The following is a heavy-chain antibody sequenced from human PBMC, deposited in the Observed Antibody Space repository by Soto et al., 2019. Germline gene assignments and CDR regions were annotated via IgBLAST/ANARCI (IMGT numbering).Heavy chain of an antibody. J-gene: IGHJ2*01. CDR3: ARISAYWYFDL. CDR2: IFANDDK. Sequence: QVTLKESGPVLVKPTETLTLTCAVSGFSLSNARMGISWIRQPPGKALEWLTHIFANDDKSYSTSLKSRLTISKDTAKSQVVLTMTKMDPVDTATYYCARISAYWYFDLWGRGTLVTVSS. CDR1: GFSLSNARMG. V-gene: IGHV2-26*01.